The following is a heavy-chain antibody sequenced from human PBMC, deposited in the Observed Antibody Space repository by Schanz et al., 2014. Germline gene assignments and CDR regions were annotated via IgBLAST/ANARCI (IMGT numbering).Heavy chain of an antibody. D-gene: IGHD2-2*01. CDR2: FDPKKGEA. CDR3: ATETSRTWFYNGVDV. J-gene: IGHJ6*02. V-gene: IGHV1-24*01. CDR1: GSIFSKLL. Sequence: QVQLVQSGAEVKKPGASVKVSCKVSGSIFSKLLMHWVRQGPAKGLEWMGGFDPKKGEAIYAQKFQGRVTMTEDTSTGTAYMELRSLTSEDTAVYYCATETSRTWFYNGVDVWGQGTTVTVSS.